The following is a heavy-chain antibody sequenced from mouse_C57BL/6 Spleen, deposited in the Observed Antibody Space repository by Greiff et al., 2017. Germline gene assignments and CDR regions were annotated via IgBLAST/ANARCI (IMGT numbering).Heavy chain of an antibody. Sequence: EVHLVESGGGLVKPGGSLKLSCAASGFTFSSYTMSWVRQTPEKRLEWVATISGGGGNTYYPDSVKGRFTISRDNAKNTLYLQMGSLRSEDTALYYWARPADYYGSRFWYFDGWGTGTTVTVSS. CDR3: ARPADYYGSRFWYFDG. V-gene: IGHV5-9*01. CDR1: GFTFSSYT. CDR2: ISGGGGNT. D-gene: IGHD1-1*01. J-gene: IGHJ1*03.